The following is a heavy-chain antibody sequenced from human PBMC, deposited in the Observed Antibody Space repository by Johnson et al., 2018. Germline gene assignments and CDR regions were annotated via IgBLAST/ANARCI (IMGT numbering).Heavy chain of an antibody. Sequence: VQLQESGGGLVQPGGSLRLSCAASGFTFSSYWMHWVRQAPGKGLVWVSRVTSDGSSTNYADSVKGRFTISRDNAKNTLYLQMNSLRAEDTALYYCARTNWPDAFDSWGQGTVVTVSS. CDR1: GFTFSSYW. V-gene: IGHV3-74*01. CDR3: ARTNWPDAFDS. CDR2: VTSDGSST. J-gene: IGHJ3*02.